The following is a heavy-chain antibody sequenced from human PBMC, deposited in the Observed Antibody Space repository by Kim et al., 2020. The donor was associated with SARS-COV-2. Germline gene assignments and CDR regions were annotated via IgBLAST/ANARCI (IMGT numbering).Heavy chain of an antibody. CDR1: GFTFSSYG. V-gene: IGHV3-33*05. CDR3: ARDPGFGESDAFDI. D-gene: IGHD3-10*01. J-gene: IGHJ3*02. Sequence: GGSLRLSCAASGFTFSSYGMHWVRQAPGKGLEWVAVISYDGSNKYYADSVKGRFTISRDNSKNTLYLQMNSLRAEDTAVYYCARDPGFGESDAFDIWGQGTMVTVSS. CDR2: ISYDGSNK.